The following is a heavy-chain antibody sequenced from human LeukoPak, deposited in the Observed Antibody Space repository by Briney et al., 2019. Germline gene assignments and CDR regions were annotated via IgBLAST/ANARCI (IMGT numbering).Heavy chain of an antibody. J-gene: IGHJ2*01. CDR1: GGSFSGYY. CDR3: ARGATTVTTDGVVQGCWYFDL. D-gene: IGHD4-17*01. Sequence: SETLSLTCAVYGGSFSGYYWSWIRQPPGKGLEWIGEINHSGSTNYNPSLKSRVTISVDTSKNQFSLKLSSVTAADTAVYYCARGATTVTTDGVVQGCWYFDLWGRGTLVTVSS. V-gene: IGHV4-34*01. CDR2: INHSGST.